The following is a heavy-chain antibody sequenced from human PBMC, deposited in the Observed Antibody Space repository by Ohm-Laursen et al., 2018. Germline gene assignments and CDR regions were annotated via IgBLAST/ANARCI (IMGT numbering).Heavy chain of an antibody. Sequence: SLRLSCAASGFTFDDYAMHWVRQAPGKGLEWVSGISWNSGSIGYADSVKGRFTISRDNAKNSLYLQMNSLRAEDTALYYCAKGWEYYDFWIGLHSWGQGTMVTVSS. CDR2: ISWNSGSI. V-gene: IGHV3-9*01. J-gene: IGHJ3*01. D-gene: IGHD3-3*01. CDR3: AKGWEYYDFWIGLHS. CDR1: GFTFDDYA.